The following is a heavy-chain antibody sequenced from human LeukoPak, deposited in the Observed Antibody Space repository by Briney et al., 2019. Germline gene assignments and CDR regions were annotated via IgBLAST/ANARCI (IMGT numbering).Heavy chain of an antibody. J-gene: IGHJ4*02. CDR3: ARGKWELPRYYFDY. Sequence: ASVKVSCKASGYTFTGYYMHWVRQAPGQGLEWMGWINPNSGGTNYAQKFQGRVTMTRDTSISTAYMELSRLRSDDTAVYYCARGKWELPRYYFDYWGQGTLVTVSS. V-gene: IGHV1-2*02. CDR1: GYTFTGYY. CDR2: INPNSGGT. D-gene: IGHD1-26*01.